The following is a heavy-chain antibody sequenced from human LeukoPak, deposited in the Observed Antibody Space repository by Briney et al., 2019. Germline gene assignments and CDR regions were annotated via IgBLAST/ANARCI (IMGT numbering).Heavy chain of an antibody. CDR3: ATDHMNRGARGF. Sequence: SGGSLRLSCAASGFTFSSYAMSWVRHAPGKGREWVVCIKDKTDGGTIDNTAPVKGRFIISRDDSTKKLDLQMKNLKTAAAAVYYCATDHMNRGARGFWGQGTLVTVSS. CDR2: IKDKTDGGTI. CDR1: GFTFSSYA. J-gene: IGHJ4*02. V-gene: IGHV3-15*01. D-gene: IGHD6-6*01.